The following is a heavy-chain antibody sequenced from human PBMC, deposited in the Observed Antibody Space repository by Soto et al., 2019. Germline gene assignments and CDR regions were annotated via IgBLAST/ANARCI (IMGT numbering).Heavy chain of an antibody. J-gene: IGHJ4*02. Sequence: GGALGISCGASGFTFFSYGISWIPLSPGRGLEWVSVISGGGDTTYYTPSVKGRFTISRDDFRNTLYLQMNSLRTEDTAIYYCAKLRDFVVLPAGILDYWGPGNLVTVSS. V-gene: IGHV3-23*01. CDR1: GFTFFSYG. D-gene: IGHD2-8*01. CDR3: AKLRDFVVLPAGILDY. CDR2: ISGGGDTT.